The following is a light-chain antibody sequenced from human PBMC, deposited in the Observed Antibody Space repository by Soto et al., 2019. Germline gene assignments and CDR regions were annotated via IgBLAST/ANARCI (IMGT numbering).Light chain of an antibody. Sequence: EILMTQSPSTLSLSPGDRATISCRASQIFISKLAWYHQKPGQPPRLLIFGASTRASGIPARFSGSGSGTEIALTISSLQSEDFAVYYCQQYNNWPPLAFGGGTKVDIK. J-gene: IGKJ4*01. V-gene: IGKV3-15*01. CDR2: GAS. CDR3: QQYNNWPPLA. CDR1: QIFISK.